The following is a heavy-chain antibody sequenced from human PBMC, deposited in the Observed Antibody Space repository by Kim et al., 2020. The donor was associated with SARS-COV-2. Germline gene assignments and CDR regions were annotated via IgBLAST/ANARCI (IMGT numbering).Heavy chain of an antibody. Sequence: GGSLRLSCAASGFTFSDYYMSWVRQAPGKGLEWVSVINSGGSTLYYASAVKGRFTISSDNANTSFLLIISSLRADETALYYSTKGPDYGSTWFDPRGQGT. CDR2: INSGGSTL. J-gene: IGHJ5*02. CDR1: GFTFSDYY. D-gene: IGHD4-17*01. CDR3: TKGPDYGSTWFDP. V-gene: IGHV3-11*01.